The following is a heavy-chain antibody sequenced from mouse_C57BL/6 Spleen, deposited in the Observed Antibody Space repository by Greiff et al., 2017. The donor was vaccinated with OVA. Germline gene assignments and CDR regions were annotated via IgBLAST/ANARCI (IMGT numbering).Heavy chain of an antibody. CDR3: AREPIITTVPSWFAY. Sequence: VMLVESGAELARPGASVKMSCKASGYTFTSYTMHWVKQRPGQGLEWIGYINPSSGYTKYNQKFKDKATLTADKSSSTAYMQLSSLTSEDSAVYYCAREPIITTVPSWFAYWGQGTLVTVSA. CDR1: GYTFTSYT. D-gene: IGHD1-1*01. J-gene: IGHJ3*01. V-gene: IGHV1-4*01. CDR2: INPSSGYT.